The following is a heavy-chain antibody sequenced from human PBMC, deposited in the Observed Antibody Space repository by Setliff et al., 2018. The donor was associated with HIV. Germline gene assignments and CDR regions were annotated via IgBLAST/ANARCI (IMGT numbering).Heavy chain of an antibody. CDR2: IKQDGSVK. CDR1: GFTFGDYA. D-gene: IGHD6-13*01. Sequence: LRLSCAASGFTFGDYAMSWVRQAPGKGLEWVANIKQDGSVKNYVDSVRGRFTISRDNAENSLFLQMTGLRPEDTAMYYCARDRWFSNNWYSDYWGQGTLVTVSS. J-gene: IGHJ4*02. CDR3: ARDRWFSNNWYSDY. V-gene: IGHV3-7*03.